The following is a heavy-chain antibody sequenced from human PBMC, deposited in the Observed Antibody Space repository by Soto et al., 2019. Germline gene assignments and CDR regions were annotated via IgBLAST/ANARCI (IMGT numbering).Heavy chain of an antibody. D-gene: IGHD3-10*01. J-gene: IGHJ4*02. Sequence: GSLRLSCAAYGFTFSSYAMHWVRQAPGKGLEWVARISYDGSDQFYGDSVKGRFTISRDNSKNTLYLQMNSLRSEDTAVYYCAKDTGADYWGQGTVVTVSS. CDR2: ISYDGSDQ. CDR1: GFTFSSYA. CDR3: AKDTGADY. V-gene: IGHV3-30*04.